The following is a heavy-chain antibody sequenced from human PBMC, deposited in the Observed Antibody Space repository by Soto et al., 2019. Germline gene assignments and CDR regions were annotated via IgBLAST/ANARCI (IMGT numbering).Heavy chain of an antibody. CDR2: IYYSGRT. CDR3: ARQRTTVVTQAYFDN. D-gene: IGHD2-21*02. CDR1: GESISSSSYY. V-gene: IGHV4-39*01. Sequence: SETLSLTCIVSGESISSSSYYWGWIRQPPGKGLEWIGSIYYSGRTYYNPSFKSRVTISIDTSKNQFSLKLSSVTATDTAVYYCARQRTTVVTQAYFDNWGQGALITVSS. J-gene: IGHJ4*02.